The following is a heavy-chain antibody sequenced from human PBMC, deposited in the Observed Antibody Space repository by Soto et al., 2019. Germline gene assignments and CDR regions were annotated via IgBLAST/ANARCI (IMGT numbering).Heavy chain of an antibody. Sequence: QVHLVQSGAEVKKPGSSVKVSCKASGGTFSNYAISWVRQAPGQGLEWMGGIIPVFPTPAYAHQLQGRVKMTTDVSMGASYMELIGLRSEDTGLYYYARGRIVRVFPPRDVFYYYAMDVLGPGTTVTV. CDR1: GGTFSNYA. J-gene: IGHJ6*01. CDR2: IIPVFPTP. D-gene: IGHD3-10*01. CDR3: ARGRIVRVFPPRDVFYYYAMDV. V-gene: IGHV1-69*19.